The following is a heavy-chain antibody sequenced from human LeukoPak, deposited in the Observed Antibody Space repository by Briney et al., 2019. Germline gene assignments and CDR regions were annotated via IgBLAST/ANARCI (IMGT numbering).Heavy chain of an antibody. CDR3: ARQDGSGWYMGAFDI. CDR1: GGSISSYY. D-gene: IGHD6-19*01. CDR2: IFYSGST. J-gene: IGHJ3*02. V-gene: IGHV4-59*08. Sequence: PSETLSLTCTVSGGSISSYYWSWIRQPPGKGLEWIGYIFYSGSTNYSPSLRSRVTISLDTSKNQFSLKLSSVTAADTAVYYCARQDGSGWYMGAFDIWGQGTMVTVSS.